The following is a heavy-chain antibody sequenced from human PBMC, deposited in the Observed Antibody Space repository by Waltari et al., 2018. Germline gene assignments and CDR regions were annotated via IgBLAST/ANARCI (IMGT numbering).Heavy chain of an antibody. CDR3: ARVRGWNPHFDY. CDR2: IYYSGST. Sequence: QLQLQESGPGLVKPSATLSLPCTVSGCSLSSRGYYWSWIRQPPGKGLEWIGSIYYSGSTYHNSSLKSRVTILGDTPKNQFSLRLSSVTAADTAVYYCARVRGWNPHFDYWGQGTLVTVSS. V-gene: IGHV4-39*07. J-gene: IGHJ4*02. D-gene: IGHD6-19*01. CDR1: GCSLSSRGYY.